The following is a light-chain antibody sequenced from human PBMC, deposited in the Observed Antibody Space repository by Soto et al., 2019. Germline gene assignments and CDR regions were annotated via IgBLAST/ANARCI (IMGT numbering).Light chain of an antibody. Sequence: DIQMTQFPSTLSASVGDRVTITCRASQTINSWLAWYQQKPGTAPKLLIYDASTLQSGVPSRFSGSGSGTDFTLTISSLQPEDVATYYCXKYNSAPFTFGPGTKVDIK. J-gene: IGKJ3*01. CDR2: DAS. CDR1: QTINSW. V-gene: IGKV1-27*01. CDR3: XKYNSAPFT.